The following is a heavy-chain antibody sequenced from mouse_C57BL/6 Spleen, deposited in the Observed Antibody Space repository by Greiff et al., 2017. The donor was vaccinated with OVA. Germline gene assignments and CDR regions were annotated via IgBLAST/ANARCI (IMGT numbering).Heavy chain of an antibody. CDR2: INPSTGGT. CDR1: GYSFTGYY. D-gene: IGHD2-4*01. CDR3: ARGGYDYAGFAY. Sequence: VQLQQSGPELVKPGASVKISCKASGYSFTGYYMNWVKQSPEKSLEWIGEINPSTGGTTYNQKFKAKATLTVDKSSSTAYMQLKSLTSEDSAVYYCARGGYDYAGFAYWGQGTLVTVSA. J-gene: IGHJ3*01. V-gene: IGHV1-42*01.